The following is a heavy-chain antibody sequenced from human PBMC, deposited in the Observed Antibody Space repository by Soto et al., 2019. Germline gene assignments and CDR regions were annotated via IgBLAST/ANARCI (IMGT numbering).Heavy chain of an antibody. Sequence: PSWTLSLTCAVSGYSISSGYYWSWIRQPPGKGLEWIGYIYYSGSTNYNPSLKIRVTISVDTYKNQFALKLSSVTAADTAVYYCARLRYCTNGVCYTPTHYFDYWGQGTLVTVSS. CDR3: ARLRYCTNGVCYTPTHYFDY. V-gene: IGHV4-61*01. J-gene: IGHJ4*02. CDR1: GYSISSGYY. D-gene: IGHD2-8*01. CDR2: IYYSGST.